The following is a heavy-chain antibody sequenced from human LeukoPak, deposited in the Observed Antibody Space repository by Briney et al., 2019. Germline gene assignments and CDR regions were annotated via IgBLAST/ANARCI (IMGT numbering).Heavy chain of an antibody. CDR2: ISGSGGST. CDR1: GFTFSSYA. Sequence: PGGSLRLSCAASGFTFSSYAMSWVRQAPGKGLEWVSAISGSGGSTYYADSVKGRFTISRDNSKNTLYLQMNSLRAEDTAVYYCARGGKRALAGTRSPQYFQHWGQGTLVTVSS. V-gene: IGHV3-23*01. J-gene: IGHJ1*01. D-gene: IGHD6-19*01. CDR3: ARGGKRALAGTRSPQYFQH.